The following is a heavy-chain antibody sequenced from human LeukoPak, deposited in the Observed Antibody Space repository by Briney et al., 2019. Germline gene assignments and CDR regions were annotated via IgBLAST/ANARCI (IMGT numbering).Heavy chain of an antibody. CDR2: IYTSGST. J-gene: IGHJ6*02. CDR3: ARECGPKNYYYYGMDV. D-gene: IGHD2-21*01. CDR1: GGSISSYY. Sequence: PSETLSLTCTVSGGSISSYYWSWIRQPAGKGLEWIGRIYTSGSTNYNPSLKSRVTMSVDTFKNQFSLKLSSVTAADTAVYYCARECGPKNYYYYGMDVWGQGTTVTVSS. V-gene: IGHV4-4*07.